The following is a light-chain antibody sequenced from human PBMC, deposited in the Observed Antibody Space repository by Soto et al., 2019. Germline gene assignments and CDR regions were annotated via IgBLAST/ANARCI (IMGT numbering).Light chain of an antibody. V-gene: IGKV4-1*01. Sequence: DIVMTQSPDSLAVSLGERATINCKSSQSVLSSSNNKNYLAWYQQKPGQPPRLLIYWASTRESGGPDRFSGSGSGTDYTLTITSLQAEDVAVYYCQQYYSTPVTFGQGTNLEIK. CDR1: QSVLSSSNNKNY. J-gene: IGKJ2*01. CDR2: WAS. CDR3: QQYYSTPVT.